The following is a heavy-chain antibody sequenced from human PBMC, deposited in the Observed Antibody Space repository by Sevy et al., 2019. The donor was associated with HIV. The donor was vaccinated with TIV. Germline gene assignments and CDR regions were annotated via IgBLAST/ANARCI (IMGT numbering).Heavy chain of an antibody. CDR2: KTGGAGVT. Sequence: GGSLRLSCAASGFTFSSYAMSWVRQAPGKGLEWISTKTGGAGVTYYTDSVKGRFTISRDNSKNTLFLQMNSLRAEDTALYYCAKGRIPSIGTLGPFDSWGQGTLVTVSS. J-gene: IGHJ4*02. V-gene: IGHV3-23*01. CDR3: AKGRIPSIGTLGPFDS. D-gene: IGHD6-6*01. CDR1: GFTFSSYA.